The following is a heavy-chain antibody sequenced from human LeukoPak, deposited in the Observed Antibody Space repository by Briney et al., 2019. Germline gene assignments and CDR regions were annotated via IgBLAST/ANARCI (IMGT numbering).Heavy chain of an antibody. Sequence: GASVKVSCKASGYTFTGYYIHWVRQAPGQGLEWMGWINPNSGGTNYAQKFQGRVTMTKDTSISTAYMELSRLRSDDTAVYYCARVPPGLSYFDYWGQGTLVTVSS. J-gene: IGHJ4*02. CDR1: GYTFTGYY. CDR3: ARVPPGLSYFDY. CDR2: INPNSGGT. V-gene: IGHV1-2*02. D-gene: IGHD3/OR15-3a*01.